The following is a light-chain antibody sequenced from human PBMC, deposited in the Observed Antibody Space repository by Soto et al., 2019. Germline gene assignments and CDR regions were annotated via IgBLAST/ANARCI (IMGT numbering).Light chain of an antibody. J-gene: IGKJ1*01. V-gene: IGKV1-39*01. Sequence: DIQRTQSPSSLSASVGGRVTITCRSSQYISSYLNWYQQKPGKAPEVLIYAASRLQNGVPSRFSGRGSGTDFTLTISSLQPEDFASYFCQQNYAYPWTFGQGTKVDIK. CDR2: AAS. CDR3: QQNYAYPWT. CDR1: QYISSY.